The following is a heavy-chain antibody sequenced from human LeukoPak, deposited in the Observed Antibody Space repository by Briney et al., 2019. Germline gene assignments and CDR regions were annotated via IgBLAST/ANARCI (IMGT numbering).Heavy chain of an antibody. J-gene: IGHJ4*02. Sequence: ASVTVSCKASGYTFTSYDINWVRQAPGQGLEWMGWISAYNGNTNYAQRFQGRVTMTTDTSTSTAYMELKSLRSDDTAVYYCVRGAFRVVGATPDFDYWGQGTLVTVSS. D-gene: IGHD1-26*01. CDR3: VRGAFRVVGATPDFDY. CDR2: ISAYNGNT. CDR1: GYTFTSYD. V-gene: IGHV1-18*01.